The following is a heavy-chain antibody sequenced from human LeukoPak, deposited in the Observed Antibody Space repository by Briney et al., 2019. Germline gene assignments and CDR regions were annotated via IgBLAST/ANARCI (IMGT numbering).Heavy chain of an antibody. CDR3: ARAYSYGATFDY. Sequence: GGCLRLSCAASGFNFSSFVMHWDRQAPGKGLEWVAAIWYDGSNKYYADSVKGRFTISRDNSKKTLYLQMNSLRAEDTAVYYCARAYSYGATFDYWGQGTLVTVSS. V-gene: IGHV3-33*01. CDR2: IWYDGSNK. CDR1: GFNFSSFV. D-gene: IGHD5-18*01. J-gene: IGHJ4*02.